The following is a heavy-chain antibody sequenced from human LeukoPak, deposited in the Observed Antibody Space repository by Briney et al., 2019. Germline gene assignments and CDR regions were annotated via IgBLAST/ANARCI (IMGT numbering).Heavy chain of an antibody. CDR3: ASSRSISGYSDY. D-gene: IGHD3-22*01. Sequence: GGSLRLSCAASGLTVSSNYMRWVCQAPGKGLEWVSTIFTGDGTHYADSVKGRFTISRDNSKNTLYLQMNGLRAEDTAVYYCASSRSISGYSDYWGQGTLVTVSS. CDR1: GLTVSSNY. V-gene: IGHV3-53*01. J-gene: IGHJ4*02. CDR2: IFTGDGT.